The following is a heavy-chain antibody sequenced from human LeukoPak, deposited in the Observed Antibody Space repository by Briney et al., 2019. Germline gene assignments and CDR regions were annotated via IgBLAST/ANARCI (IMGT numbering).Heavy chain of an antibody. CDR1: GFTFSSYG. V-gene: IGHV3-33*01. CDR3: ARDPHCSSTSCYNNGMDV. Sequence: GGSLRLSCAASGFTFSSYGMHWVRQAPGKGLEWVAVIWYDGSNKYYADSVKGRFTISRDNSKNTLYLQMNSLRAEDTAVYYCARDPHCSSTSCYNNGMDVWGQGTTVTVSS. J-gene: IGHJ6*02. CDR2: IWYDGSNK. D-gene: IGHD2-2*02.